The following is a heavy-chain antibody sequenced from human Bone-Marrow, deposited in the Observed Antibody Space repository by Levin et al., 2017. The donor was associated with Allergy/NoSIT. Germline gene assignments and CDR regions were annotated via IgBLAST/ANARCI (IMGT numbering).Heavy chain of an antibody. CDR3: VRDPEGHCSGGTCYFHY. Sequence: ASVKVSCKTSGYTFINHGISWVRQAPGQGLEWVGWISPYNGNTNYAQKFLGRVTMTLDTATTTVYMELGNLKSDDTGMFYCVRDPEGHCSGGTCYFHYWGQGTLVTVSS. J-gene: IGHJ4*02. D-gene: IGHD2-15*01. V-gene: IGHV1-18*01. CDR1: GYTFINHG. CDR2: ISPYNGNT.